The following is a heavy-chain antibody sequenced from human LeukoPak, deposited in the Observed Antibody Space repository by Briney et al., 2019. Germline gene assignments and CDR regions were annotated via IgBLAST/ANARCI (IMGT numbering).Heavy chain of an antibody. V-gene: IGHV3-11*01. J-gene: IGHJ6*03. CDR2: ISSSGSTI. Sequence: PGGSLRLSCAASGFTFSDYYMSWIRQAPGKGLEWVSYISSSGSTIYYADSVKGRFTISRDNAKNSLYLQMNSLRAEDTAVYYCAKGPGAVRYYYYYMDVWGKGTTVTVSS. D-gene: IGHD3-10*01. CDR3: AKGPGAVRYYYYYMDV. CDR1: GFTFSDYY.